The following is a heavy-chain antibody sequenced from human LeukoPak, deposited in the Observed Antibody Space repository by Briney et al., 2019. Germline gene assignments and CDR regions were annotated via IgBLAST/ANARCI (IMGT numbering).Heavy chain of an antibody. V-gene: IGHV4-38-2*02. Sequence: SETLSLTCTVSGYSISSGYYWGWIRQPPGKGLEWIGSIYHSGSTYYNPSLKSRVTISVDTSKNQFSLKLSTVTAADTAVYYCARDHIVVAPEGPRNYYYYGMHVWGQRTTVTVSS. CDR2: IYHSGST. CDR1: GYSISSGYY. D-gene: IGHD2-2*01. CDR3: ARDHIVVAPEGPRNYYYYGMHV. J-gene: IGHJ6*02.